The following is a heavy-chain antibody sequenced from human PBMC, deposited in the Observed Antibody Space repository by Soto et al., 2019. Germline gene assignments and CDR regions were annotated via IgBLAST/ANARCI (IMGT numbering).Heavy chain of an antibody. D-gene: IGHD6-6*01. V-gene: IGHV2-5*02. CDR3: AHSRPYSNSPEYFFDY. CDR1: GFSLSTSGVD. CDR2: IYWDDDK. J-gene: IGHJ4*02. Sequence: QITLKESGPTLVKPTQTLTLTCTFSGFSLSTSGVDVGWIRQPPGKALEWLALIYWDDDKRYKPSLKSRLTITQDTSTNQVVLTMTNMDPLDTATYYCAHSRPYSNSPEYFFDYWGQGTLVTVSS.